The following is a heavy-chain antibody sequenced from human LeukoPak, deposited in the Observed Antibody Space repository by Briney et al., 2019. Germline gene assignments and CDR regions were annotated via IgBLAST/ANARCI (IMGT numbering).Heavy chain of an antibody. Sequence: GGSLRLSCAASGFIFSRYETNWVRQAPGKGLQWLSYISSSGSAIYYADPVKGRFTISRDNAKNSLSLQMNSLRAEDTAVYYCARVSYSGTYNVDYWGQGTLVTVSS. CDR2: ISSSGSAI. D-gene: IGHD1-26*01. CDR3: ARVSYSGTYNVDY. V-gene: IGHV3-48*03. CDR1: GFIFSRYE. J-gene: IGHJ4*02.